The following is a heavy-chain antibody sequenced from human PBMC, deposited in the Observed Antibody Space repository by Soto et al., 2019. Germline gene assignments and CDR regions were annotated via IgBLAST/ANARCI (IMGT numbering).Heavy chain of an antibody. Sequence: QVQLVESGGGVVQPGRSLRLSCAASGFTFSYYAMHWVRQAPGKGLEWVAVISYDGSDNYYADSVKGRFTISRDNSKNTLFLQMNSVRAEDTAVYFCGRDSGDNSGYYELFDYWGQGALVTVSS. J-gene: IGHJ4*02. CDR2: ISYDGSDN. CDR3: GRDSGDNSGYYELFDY. V-gene: IGHV3-30-3*01. CDR1: GFTFSYYA. D-gene: IGHD3-22*01.